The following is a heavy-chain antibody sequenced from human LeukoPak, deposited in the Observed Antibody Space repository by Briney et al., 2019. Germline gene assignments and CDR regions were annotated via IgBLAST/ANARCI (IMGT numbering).Heavy chain of an antibody. Sequence: SETLSLTCDVFGGSISSSYWWSWVRQSPEKGLEWIGVIYQNGNTNYNPSLKSRVTVSIAKSKNQFSLNLSSVTAADTAVYYCARDNNVWGSYRKFDPWGQGTLVTVSS. CDR3: ARDNNVWGSYRKFDP. CDR2: IYQNGNT. V-gene: IGHV4-4*02. J-gene: IGHJ5*02. CDR1: GGSISSSYW. D-gene: IGHD3-16*02.